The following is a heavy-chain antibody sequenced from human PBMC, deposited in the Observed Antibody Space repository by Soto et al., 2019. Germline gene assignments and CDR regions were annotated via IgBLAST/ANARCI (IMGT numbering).Heavy chain of an antibody. Sequence: SETLSLTCTVSGGSITSGGYSWTWIRQSPGKGLEWIGYTYQSGSAYYNPSLKSRVTISVDRSKNQLSLNLTSVTAADTAVYYCARDYYGMDVWGQGTTVTVSS. CDR1: GGSITSGGYS. CDR3: ARDYYGMDV. V-gene: IGHV4-30-2*06. J-gene: IGHJ6*02. CDR2: TYQSGSA.